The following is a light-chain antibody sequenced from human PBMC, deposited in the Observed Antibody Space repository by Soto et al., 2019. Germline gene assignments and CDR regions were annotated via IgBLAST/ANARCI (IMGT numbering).Light chain of an antibody. V-gene: IGKV4-1*01. CDR2: GAS. CDR3: QHYYNTPYN. Sequence: DIVMTQSPDSLAGSLGERATVNCKSSHSVLDNSNNKNRLAWYQQKQRQPPRLIISGASTRESGVPDRFSGSGSGTNFTLTISSLQAEDVAVYYCQHYYNTPYNFGQGTKLEIK. J-gene: IGKJ2*01. CDR1: HSVLDNSNNKNR.